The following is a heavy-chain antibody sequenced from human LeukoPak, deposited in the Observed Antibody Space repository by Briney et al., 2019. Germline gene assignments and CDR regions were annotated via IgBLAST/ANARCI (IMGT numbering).Heavy chain of an antibody. V-gene: IGHV4-61*08. J-gene: IGHJ4*02. D-gene: IGHD5-18*01. CDR2: IYYSGST. Sequence: PSETLSLTCAVSGGSISSGGYYWSWIRQPPGKGLEWIGCIYYSGSTNYNPSLKSRVTISVDTSKNQFSLKLSSVTAADTAVYYCARVLYSYGLSRTYYFDYWGQGTLVTVSS. CDR3: ARVLYSYGLSRTYYFDY. CDR1: GGSISSGGYY.